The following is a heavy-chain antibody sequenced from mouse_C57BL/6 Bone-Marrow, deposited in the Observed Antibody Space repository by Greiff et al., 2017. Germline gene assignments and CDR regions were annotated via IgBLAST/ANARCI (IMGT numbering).Heavy chain of an antibody. D-gene: IGHD5-5*01. Sequence: QVQLKESGPELVKPGASVKISCKASGYAFSSSWMNWVKQRPGKGLEWIGRIYPGDGDTNYNGKFKGKATLTADKSSSTAYMQLSSLTSEDSAVYFCARSLYLRDYAMDYWGQGTSVTVSS. J-gene: IGHJ4*01. CDR1: GYAFSSSW. CDR3: ARSLYLRDYAMDY. CDR2: IYPGDGDT. V-gene: IGHV1-82*01.